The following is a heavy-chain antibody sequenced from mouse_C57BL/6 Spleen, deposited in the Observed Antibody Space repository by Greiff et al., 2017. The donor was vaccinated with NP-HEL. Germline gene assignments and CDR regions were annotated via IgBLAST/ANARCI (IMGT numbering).Heavy chain of an antibody. CDR3: AIGKAYYEGFDY. D-gene: IGHD2-10*01. Sequence: QVQLQQQPGAELVKPGASVKVSCKASGYTFTSYWMHWVKQRPGQGLEWIGRIHPSDSDTNYNQKFKGKATLTVDKSSSTAYMQLSSLTSEDSAVYYCAIGKAYYEGFDYWGQGTTLTVSS. CDR2: IHPSDSDT. J-gene: IGHJ2*01. V-gene: IGHV1-74*01. CDR1: GYTFTSYW.